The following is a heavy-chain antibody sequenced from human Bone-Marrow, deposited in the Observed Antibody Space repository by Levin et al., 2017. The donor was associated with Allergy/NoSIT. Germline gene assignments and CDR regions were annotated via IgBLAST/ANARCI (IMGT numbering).Heavy chain of an antibody. J-gene: IGHJ5*02. CDR2: ISNSGNT. CDR1: GDSISYYY. CDR3: ARMKGGPSWYNWFDP. V-gene: IGHV4-59*01. Sequence: PSQTLSLTCTVSGDSISYYYYTWIRQPPGKGLEWIGDISNSGNTNYNPSLKSRITISGDTSKNQLSLNLSSVTAADTAVYYCARMKGGPSWYNWFDPWGQGTLVIVSS. D-gene: IGHD6-13*01.